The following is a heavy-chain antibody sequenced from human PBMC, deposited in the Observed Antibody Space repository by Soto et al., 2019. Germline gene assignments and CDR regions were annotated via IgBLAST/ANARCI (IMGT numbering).Heavy chain of an antibody. CDR2: ISGSGGST. J-gene: IGHJ3*02. Sequence: SLRLSCAASVFTFSGYAMSWVRQAPGKGLEWVSAISGSGGSTYYADSVKGRFTISRDNSKNTLYLQMNSLRAEDTAVYYCAKDPHFDPDAFDIWGQGTMVTVS. CDR3: AKDPHFDPDAFDI. D-gene: IGHD3-9*01. CDR1: VFTFSGYA. V-gene: IGHV3-23*01.